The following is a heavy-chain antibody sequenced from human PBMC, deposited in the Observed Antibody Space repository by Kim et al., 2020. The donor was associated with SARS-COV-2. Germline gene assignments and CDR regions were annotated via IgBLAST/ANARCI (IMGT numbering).Heavy chain of an antibody. J-gene: IGHJ4*02. CDR3: ASHYGDYEYYFDY. CDR1: GGFISSYY. CDR2: IYYSGST. Sequence: SETLSLTCTVSGGFISSYYWSWIRQPPGKGLEWIGDIYYSGSTNYNPSLKSRVTISVDTSKNQFSLKLSSVTAADTAVYYCASHYGDYEYYFDYWGQGTLVTVSS. D-gene: IGHD4-17*01. V-gene: IGHV4-59*01.